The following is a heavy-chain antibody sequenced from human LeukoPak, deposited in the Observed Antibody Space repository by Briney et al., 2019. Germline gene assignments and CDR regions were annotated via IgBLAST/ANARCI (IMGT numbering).Heavy chain of an antibody. J-gene: IGHJ4*02. CDR2: INHSGST. V-gene: IGHV4-34*01. D-gene: IGHD2-2*01. CDR1: GVSFSGYY. CDR3: ARSRGYCSSTSCYDGRRCSSGWYYYGY. Sequence: SETLSLTCAVYGVSFSGYYWSWIRQPPGKGLEWLGEINHSGSTNYNPSLKSRVTISVDTSKNQFSLKLSSVTAADTAVYYCARSRGYCSSTSCYDGRRCSSGWYYYGYWGQGTLVTVSS.